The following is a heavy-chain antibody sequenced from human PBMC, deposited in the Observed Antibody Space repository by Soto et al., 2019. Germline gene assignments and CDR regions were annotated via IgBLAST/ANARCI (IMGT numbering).Heavy chain of an antibody. CDR1: GGSFSGYY. CDR2: INHSGST. D-gene: IGHD3-22*01. CDR3: ARGSGYRLFQH. V-gene: IGHV4-34*01. J-gene: IGHJ1*01. Sequence: SETLSLTCAVYGGSFSGYYWSWIRQPPGKGLEWIGEINHSGSTNYNPSLKSRVTISVDTSKNQFSLKLSSVTAADTAVYYCARGSGYRLFQHWGQGTLVTVYS.